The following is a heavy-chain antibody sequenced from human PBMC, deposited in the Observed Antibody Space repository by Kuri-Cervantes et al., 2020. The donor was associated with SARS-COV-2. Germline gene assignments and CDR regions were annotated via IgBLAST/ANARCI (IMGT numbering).Heavy chain of an antibody. D-gene: IGHD2-2*02. Sequence: SQTLSLTCAVYGGSFSGYYWGRIRQPPGKGLEWIGTMYYSGSTYYNPSLKSRVTISGDTSKNQLSLKLSSVTATDTAVYYCARSYCTSTSCYRRADFDYWGQGALVTVSS. CDR3: ARSYCTSTSCYRRADFDY. CDR1: GGSFSGYY. CDR2: MYYSGST. V-gene: IGHV4-34*01. J-gene: IGHJ4*02.